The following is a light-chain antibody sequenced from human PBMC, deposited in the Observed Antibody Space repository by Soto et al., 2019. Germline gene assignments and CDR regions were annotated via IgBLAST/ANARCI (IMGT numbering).Light chain of an antibody. V-gene: IGLV1-40*01. CDR1: SSNIGAGHD. CDR3: QSYDTGLHVV. J-gene: IGLJ7*01. CDR2: ANF. Sequence: QSVLTQSPSVSGAPGQRVTISCTGTSSNIGAGHDVQWYQQLPGTAPKLLIYANFNRPSGVPDRFSGSTSGTSSSLAITGLQAEDEADYYCQSYDTGLHVVFGGGTQLTVL.